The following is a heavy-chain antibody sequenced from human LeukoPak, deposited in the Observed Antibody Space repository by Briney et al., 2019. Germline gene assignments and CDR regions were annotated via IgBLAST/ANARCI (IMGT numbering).Heavy chain of an antibody. CDR1: GFTFSSFA. CDR3: AHHRGSLDSNTEHFQH. D-gene: IGHD1-26*01. CDR2: ISGGGGTT. V-gene: IGHV3-23*01. J-gene: IGHJ1*01. Sequence: GGSLRLSCAASGFTFSSFAMSWVRQAPGKGLEWVSAISGGGGTTCYADSVKGRFTLSRDNSKSTLYLQMNSLRAEDTAVYYCAHHRGSLDSNTEHFQHWGQGTLVMVSS.